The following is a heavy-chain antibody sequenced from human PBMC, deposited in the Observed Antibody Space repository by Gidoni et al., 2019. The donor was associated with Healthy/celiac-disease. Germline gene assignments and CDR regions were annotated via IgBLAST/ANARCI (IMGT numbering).Heavy chain of an antibody. V-gene: IGHV3-33*08. D-gene: IGHD5-12*01. Sequence: QVQLVESGGGVVQPGRSLRLSCAASGFTFSSYGMHWVRQAPGKGLEWVAVIWYDGSNKYYADSVKGRFTISRDNSKNTLYLQMNSLRAEDTAVYYCARVPSTERGYRYEWYFDYWGQGTLVTVSS. CDR1: GFTFSSYG. CDR3: ARVPSTERGYRYEWYFDY. J-gene: IGHJ4*02. CDR2: IWYDGSNK.